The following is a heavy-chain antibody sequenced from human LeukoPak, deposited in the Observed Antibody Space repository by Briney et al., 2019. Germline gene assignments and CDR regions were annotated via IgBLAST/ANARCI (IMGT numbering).Heavy chain of an antibody. CDR3: ARDPSQWLEKDY. J-gene: IGHJ4*02. CDR1: GFTFSSYW. CDR2: IKQDGSEK. V-gene: IGHV3-7*01. D-gene: IGHD6-19*01. Sequence: GGSLRLSCVASGFTFSSYWMSWVRQAPGKGLAWVANIKQDGSEKYYVDSVKGRFTISRDNPKNSLYLQMNSLRAEDTAVYYCARDPSQWLEKDYWGQGTLVTVSS.